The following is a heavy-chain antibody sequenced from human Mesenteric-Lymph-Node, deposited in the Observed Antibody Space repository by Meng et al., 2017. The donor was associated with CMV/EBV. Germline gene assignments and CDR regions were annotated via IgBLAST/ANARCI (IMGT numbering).Heavy chain of an antibody. CDR1: GFTFNNYW. D-gene: IGHD6-6*01. Sequence: GESLKISCAASGFTFNNYWMTWVRQAPGKGLEWVASINEDGSEKHYVDSVKGRFTISRDNAKNSLYLQMNSLRAEDTAVYYWASEPTGEYSSSSGAGDYWGQGTLVTVSS. J-gene: IGHJ4*02. CDR2: INEDGSEK. V-gene: IGHV3-7*01. CDR3: ASEPTGEYSSSSGAGDY.